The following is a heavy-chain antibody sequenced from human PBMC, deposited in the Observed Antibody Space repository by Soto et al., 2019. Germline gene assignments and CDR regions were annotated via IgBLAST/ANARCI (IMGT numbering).Heavy chain of an antibody. D-gene: IGHD3-22*01. Sequence: GGSLRLSCAASGFTFSSYGMHWVRQAPGKGLEWVAVISYDGSNKYYADSVKGRFTISRDNSKNTLYLQMNSLRAEDTAVYYCAKALGSSGLAFDYWGQGTLVTVSS. CDR2: ISYDGSNK. J-gene: IGHJ4*02. V-gene: IGHV3-30*18. CDR1: GFTFSSYG. CDR3: AKALGSSGLAFDY.